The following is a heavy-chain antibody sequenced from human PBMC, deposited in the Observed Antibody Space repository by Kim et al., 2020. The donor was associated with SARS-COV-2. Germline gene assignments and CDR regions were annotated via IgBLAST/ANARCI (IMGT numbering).Heavy chain of an antibody. D-gene: IGHD6-19*01. J-gene: IGHJ6*02. V-gene: IGHV5-51*01. CDR3: ARGAFGGFGSGWYYDYYYGMDV. CDR1: GYSFTSYW. CDR2: IYPGDSDT. Sequence: GESLKISCKGSGYSFTSYWIGWVRQMPGKGLEWMGIIYPGDSDTRYSPSFQGQVTISADKSISTAYLQWSSLKASDTAMYYCARGAFGGFGSGWYYDYYYGMDVWGQGTTVTVSS.